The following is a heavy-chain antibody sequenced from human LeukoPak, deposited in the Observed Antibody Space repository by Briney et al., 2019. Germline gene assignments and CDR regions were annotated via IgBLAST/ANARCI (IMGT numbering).Heavy chain of an antibody. CDR1: GGPISSGSYY. CDR3: AREEYSSSKANDAFDI. CDR2: IYTSGST. Sequence: PSETLSLTCTVSGGPISSGSYYWSWIRQPAGKGLEWIGRIYTSGSTNYNPSLKSRVTISVDTSKNQFSLKLSSVTAADTAVYYCAREEYSSSKANDAFDIWGQGTMVTVSS. D-gene: IGHD6-6*01. V-gene: IGHV4-61*02. J-gene: IGHJ3*02.